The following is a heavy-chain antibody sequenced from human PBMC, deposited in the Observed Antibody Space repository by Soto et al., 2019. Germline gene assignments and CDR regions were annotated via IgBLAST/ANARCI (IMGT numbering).Heavy chain of an antibody. D-gene: IGHD3-9*01. CDR3: AKGPRLRYFDWLLSPLDV. CDR1: GFTFSSYA. CDR2: ISGSGGST. V-gene: IGHV3-23*01. J-gene: IGHJ6*02. Sequence: GGSLRLSCAASGFTFSSYAMSWVRQAPGKGLEWVSAISGSGGSTYYADSVKGRFTISRDNSKNTLYLQMNSLRAEDTAVYYCAKGPRLRYFDWLLSPLDVWGQGTTVTVSS.